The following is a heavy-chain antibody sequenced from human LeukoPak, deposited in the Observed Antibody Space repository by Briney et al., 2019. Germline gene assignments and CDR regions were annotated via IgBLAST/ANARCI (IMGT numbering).Heavy chain of an antibody. J-gene: IGHJ4*02. CDR1: GDSIRSFF. D-gene: IGHD6-13*01. CDR2: IYYTGST. Sequence: PSETLSLTCSVSGDSIRSFFWSWIRQPPGKGLEWIGYIYYTGSTNYNPSLKSRVAISVDTSKNQFSLNLTSVTAADTAVYYCARGMAAAGTGQIFDYWGQGTLVTVSS. CDR3: ARGMAAAGTGQIFDY. V-gene: IGHV4-59*01.